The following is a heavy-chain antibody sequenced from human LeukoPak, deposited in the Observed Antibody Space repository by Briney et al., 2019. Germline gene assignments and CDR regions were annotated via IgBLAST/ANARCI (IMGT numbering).Heavy chain of an antibody. V-gene: IGHV3-48*03. CDR1: GFTFRSYA. CDR2: ISGSGSTK. D-gene: IGHD4-23*01. CDR3: ARDYGGVMFDY. J-gene: IGHJ4*02. Sequence: PGGSLRLSCAASGFTFRSYAVSWVRQGPGKGLEWVSYISGSGSTKYYAETAKGRFTISRDNGKNSLYLQMNSLRAEDTAVYYCARDYGGVMFDYWGQGTLVTVSS.